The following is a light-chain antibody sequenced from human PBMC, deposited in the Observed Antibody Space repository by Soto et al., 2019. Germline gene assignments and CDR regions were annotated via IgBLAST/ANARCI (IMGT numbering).Light chain of an antibody. CDR2: DNN. CDR1: SSNIGNNF. CDR3: GTWDSSLIAWV. V-gene: IGLV1-51*01. Sequence: QSVLTQPPSVSAAPGQKVTISCSGSSSNIGNNFISWYQHLPGTAPKLLIYDNNKRSSGIPDRFSASKSGTSATLGITGLQTGDEADYYCGTWDSSLIAWVFGGWTKLTVL. J-gene: IGLJ3*02.